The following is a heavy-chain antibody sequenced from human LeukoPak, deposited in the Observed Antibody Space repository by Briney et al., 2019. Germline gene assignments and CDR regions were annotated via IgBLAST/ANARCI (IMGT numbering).Heavy chain of an antibody. D-gene: IGHD2-21*02. CDR2: ISAYNGNT. Sequence: ASVKVSCKASGGTFSSYGISWVRQAPGQGLEWMGWISAYNGNTNYAQKLQGRVTMTTDTSTSTAYMELRSLRSDDTAVYYCARDLPCGGDCYPGDYWGQGTLVTVSS. CDR1: GGTFSSYG. J-gene: IGHJ4*02. V-gene: IGHV1-18*01. CDR3: ARDLPCGGDCYPGDY.